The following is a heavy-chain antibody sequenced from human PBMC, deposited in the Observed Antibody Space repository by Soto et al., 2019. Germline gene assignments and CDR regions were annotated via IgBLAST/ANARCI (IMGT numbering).Heavy chain of an antibody. Sequence: EVQLVESGGGLVQPGGSLRLSCAASGFTFSSYWMHWVRQAPGERPVWVSRISTDGSITAYADSVKGRFTVSRDNAKNTLYLLMNSLRADDTAVYYCARNREGVDYWGQGTLVTVSS. J-gene: IGHJ4*02. CDR2: ISTDGSIT. V-gene: IGHV3-74*01. CDR1: GFTFSSYW. CDR3: ARNREGVDY.